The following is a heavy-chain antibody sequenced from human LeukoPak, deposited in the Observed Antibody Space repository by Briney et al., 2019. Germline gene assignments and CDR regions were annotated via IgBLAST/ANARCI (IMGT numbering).Heavy chain of an antibody. Sequence: SETLSLTCTVSGGSISSYYWSWIRQPAGKGLEWIGRIYTSGSTNYNPSLKSRVTMSVDTSKNQFSLKLSSVTAADTAVYYCARDRYCSGGSCRSGWFDPWGQEPWSPSPQ. D-gene: IGHD2-15*01. J-gene: IGHJ5*02. CDR2: IYTSGST. CDR3: ARDRYCSGGSCRSGWFDP. CDR1: GGSISSYY. V-gene: IGHV4-4*07.